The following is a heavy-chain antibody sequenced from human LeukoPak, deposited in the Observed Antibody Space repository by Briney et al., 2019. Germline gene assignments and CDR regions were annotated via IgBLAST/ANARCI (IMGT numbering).Heavy chain of an antibody. CDR1: GFTSSSYS. CDR2: ISSTSTYI. Sequence: GGSLRLSCAACGFTSSSYSMNWVRQAPGKGLEWVSSISSTSTYIYYADSVKGRFIISRDNAKNSLYLQMNSLRAEDTAVYNSGCLLGATQYVWGKGTTVIVSS. D-gene: IGHD1-26*01. V-gene: IGHV3-21*01. J-gene: IGHJ6*04. CDR3: GCLLGATQYV.